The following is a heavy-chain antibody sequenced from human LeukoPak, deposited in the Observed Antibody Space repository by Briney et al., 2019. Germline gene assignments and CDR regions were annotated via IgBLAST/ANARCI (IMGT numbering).Heavy chain of an antibody. D-gene: IGHD5-18*01. CDR3: ARAQWIQLPFDS. Sequence: GGSLRLSCAASGFTVSSNYMSWVRQAPGKGREWVSVIYSGGSKYYEDSVKGRFTISRDNSKNTLYLQMNSLRAEDTAVYYCARAQWIQLPFDSWGQGTLVTVSS. CDR2: IYSGGSK. CDR1: GFTVSSNY. V-gene: IGHV3-66*02. J-gene: IGHJ4*02.